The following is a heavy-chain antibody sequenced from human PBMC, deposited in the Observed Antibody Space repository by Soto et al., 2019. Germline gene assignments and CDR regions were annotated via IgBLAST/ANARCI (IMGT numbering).Heavy chain of an antibody. V-gene: IGHV4-39*01. CDR1: GGSISSSSYY. CDR2: IYYSGST. CDR3: ARGRSSSKNRNWFEP. Sequence: SETLSLTCTVSGGSISSSSYYWGWIRQPPGKGLEWIGSIYYSGSTYYNPSLKSRVTISVDTSKNQFSLKLSSVTAADTAVYYCARGRSSSKNRNWFEPWGQGTLVTVSS. J-gene: IGHJ5*02. D-gene: IGHD6-13*01.